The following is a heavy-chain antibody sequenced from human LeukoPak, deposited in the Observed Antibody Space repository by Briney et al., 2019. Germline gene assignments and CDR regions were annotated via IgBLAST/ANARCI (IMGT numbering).Heavy chain of an antibody. CDR1: GFTVTNAR. D-gene: IGHD3/OR15-3a*01. Sequence: GGSLRLSCAVSGFTVTNARMNWVREAPGKGLEWIGRIESKTDGGTTDYAADVKDRFTISRDDSKNTVILHMSSLKTEDTAVYYCATVPGIIVFGEVIDYWGQGTLVTISS. V-gene: IGHV3-15*04. CDR3: ATVPGIIVFGEVIDY. CDR2: IESKTDGGTT. J-gene: IGHJ4*02.